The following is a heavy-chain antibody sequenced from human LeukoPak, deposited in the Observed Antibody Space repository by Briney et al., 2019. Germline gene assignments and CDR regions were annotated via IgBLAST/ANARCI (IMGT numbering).Heavy chain of an antibody. Sequence: SETLSLTCTVSGYSLTSGYYWGWIRQPPGKGLEWIGEINHSGSTYCNPSLKSRVTISVDTSKNQFSLKLSSVTAADTAVYYCASLTGDYGASSDYWGQGTLVTVSS. CDR1: GYSLTSGYY. CDR3: ASLTGDYGASSDY. CDR2: INHSGST. J-gene: IGHJ4*02. V-gene: IGHV4-38-2*02. D-gene: IGHD4-17*01.